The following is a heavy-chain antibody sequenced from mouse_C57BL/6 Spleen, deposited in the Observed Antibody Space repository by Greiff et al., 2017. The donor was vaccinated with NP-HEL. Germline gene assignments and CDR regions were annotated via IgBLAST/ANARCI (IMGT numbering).Heavy chain of an antibody. CDR1: GYTFTSYW. Sequence: VKLQQPGAELVMPGASVKLSCKASGYTFTSYWMHWVKQRPGQGLEWIGEIDPSDSYTNYNQKFKGKSTLTVDKSSSTAYMQLSSLTSEDSAVYYCARSGAEGFAYWGQGTLVTVSA. J-gene: IGHJ3*01. CDR2: IDPSDSYT. D-gene: IGHD3-2*02. CDR3: ARSGAEGFAY. V-gene: IGHV1-69*01.